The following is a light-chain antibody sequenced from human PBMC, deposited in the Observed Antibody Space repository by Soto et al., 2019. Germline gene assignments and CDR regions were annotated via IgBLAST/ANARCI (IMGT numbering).Light chain of an antibody. J-gene: IGKJ1*01. V-gene: IGKV1-5*01. CDR1: QSISIW. Sequence: DIPMTQSPSTLPASVGDRVTITCRASQSISIWLAWYQQKPGKAPKLLIYHASSLESGVPSRFSASGSGTEFTLTISSLQPDDFATYYCQQYNSYSWTFGQGTKVEIK. CDR3: QQYNSYSWT. CDR2: HAS.